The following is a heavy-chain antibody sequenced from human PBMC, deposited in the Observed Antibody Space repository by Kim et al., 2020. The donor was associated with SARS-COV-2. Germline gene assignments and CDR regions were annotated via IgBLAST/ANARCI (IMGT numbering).Heavy chain of an antibody. CDR3: ARGTYSSSWYEQEPYFDY. D-gene: IGHD6-13*01. CDR2: IYYSGST. J-gene: IGHJ4*02. Sequence: SETLSLTCTVSGGSIGSYYWTWIRQPPGKGLEWIGYIYYSGSTNYNPSLKSRVTISVATSKNQFSLRLSSVTAADTAVYYCARGTYSSSWYEQEPYFDYWGQGTLVTVSS. V-gene: IGHV4-59*01. CDR1: GGSIGSYY.